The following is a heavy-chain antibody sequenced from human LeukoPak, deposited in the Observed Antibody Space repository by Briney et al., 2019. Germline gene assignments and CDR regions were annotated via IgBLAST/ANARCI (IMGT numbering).Heavy chain of an antibody. V-gene: IGHV3-30*02. CDR3: TKGLSVMVFGVAPPHQ. J-gene: IGHJ1*01. D-gene: IGHD3/OR15-3a*01. CDR2: IWYDGSNK. CDR1: GFTFSSYG. Sequence: GGSLRLSCAASGFTFSSYGMHWVRQAPGKGLEWVAVIWYDGSNKYYADSVKGRFTISRDNSKNTLYLQMNSLRVEDTAVYYCTKGLSVMVFGVAPPHQWGQGTRVTVSS.